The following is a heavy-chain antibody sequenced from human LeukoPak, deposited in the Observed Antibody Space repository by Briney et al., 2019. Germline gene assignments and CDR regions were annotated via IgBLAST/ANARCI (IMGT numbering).Heavy chain of an antibody. CDR3: ARVGYYGSGSYPPFEDY. Sequence: PGRSLRLSCAASGFTFDDYAMHWVRQAPGKGLEWVSGISWNSGSIGYADSVKGRFTISRDNSKNTLYLQMNSLRAEDTAVYYCARVGYYGSGSYPPFEDYWGQGTLVTVSS. D-gene: IGHD3-10*01. V-gene: IGHV3-9*01. CDR2: ISWNSGSI. J-gene: IGHJ4*02. CDR1: GFTFDDYA.